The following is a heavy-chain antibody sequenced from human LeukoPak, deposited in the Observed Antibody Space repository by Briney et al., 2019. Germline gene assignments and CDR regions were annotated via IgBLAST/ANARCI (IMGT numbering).Heavy chain of an antibody. D-gene: IGHD4-23*01. V-gene: IGHV3-66*01. CDR3: ARGAVYGGKPLVLDY. Sequence: PGWSPRLSCAASGFTVSSNYMSWVRQAPGKGLEWVSVIYSSSSTFYADSVKGRFTISRDNSKNTLYLQMNSLRAEDTAVYYCARGAVYGGKPLVLDYWGQGALVTVSS. CDR1: GFTVSSNY. CDR2: IYSSSST. J-gene: IGHJ4*02.